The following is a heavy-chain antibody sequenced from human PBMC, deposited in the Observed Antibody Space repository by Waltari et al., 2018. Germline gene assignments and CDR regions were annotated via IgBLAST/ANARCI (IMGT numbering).Heavy chain of an antibody. D-gene: IGHD6-6*01. Sequence: EVQLVESGGGLVQPGGSLRLSCAASGFTFSSYWMHWVREAPGKGLVWVSRINSDGSSTSYADSVKGRFTISRDNAKNTLYLQMNSLRAEDTAVYYCASPRIAARPPDYWGQGTLVTVSS. CDR3: ASPRIAARPPDY. CDR1: GFTFSSYW. CDR2: INSDGSST. V-gene: IGHV3-74*01. J-gene: IGHJ4*02.